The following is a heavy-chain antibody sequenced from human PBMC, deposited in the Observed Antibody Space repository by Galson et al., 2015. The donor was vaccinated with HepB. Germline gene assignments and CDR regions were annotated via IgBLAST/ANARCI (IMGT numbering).Heavy chain of an antibody. CDR1: GGSISSGGYS. V-gene: IGHV4-30-2*01. Sequence: TLSLTCAVSGGSISSGGYSWSWIRQPPGKGLEWIGYIYHSGSTYYNPSLKSRVTISVDRSKNQFSLKLSSVTAADTAVYYCARATEITVTIDYWGQGTLVTVSS. CDR3: ARATEITVTIDY. D-gene: IGHD4-11*01. J-gene: IGHJ4*02. CDR2: IYHSGST.